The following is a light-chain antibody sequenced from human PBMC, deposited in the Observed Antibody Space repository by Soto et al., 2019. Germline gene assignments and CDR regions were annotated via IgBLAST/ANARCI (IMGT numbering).Light chain of an antibody. J-gene: IGKJ1*01. CDR3: QKYNSAPRT. CDR2: DAN. Sequence: DIQMTQSPSSLSASVGDRVTITCRASQGISHYLAWYQQRPGQVPKLLIHDANILQSGVPSRFSGSGSGKDFTLTISSLQPEDVATYYCQKYNSAPRTFGQGTKVDIK. CDR1: QGISHY. V-gene: IGKV1-27*01.